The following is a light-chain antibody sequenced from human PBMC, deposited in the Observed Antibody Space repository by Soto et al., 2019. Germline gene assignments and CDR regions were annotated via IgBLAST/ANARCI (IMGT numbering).Light chain of an antibody. Sequence: EIVMTQSPATVSMSPGERSTRCCRASQSVSINLAWYQQKPGQPPSLLIYGSSARATGIPARFSGSGSGTEFTLTISKPQSEDFAVYYCQHYNNWPFTFGQGTKVDI. CDR2: GSS. CDR1: QSVSIN. J-gene: IGKJ2*01. CDR3: QHYNNWPFT. V-gene: IGKV3-15*01.